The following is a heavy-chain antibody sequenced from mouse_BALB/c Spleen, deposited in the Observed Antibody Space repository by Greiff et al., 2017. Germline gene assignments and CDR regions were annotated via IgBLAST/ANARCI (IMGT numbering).Heavy chain of an antibody. V-gene: IGHV5-4*02. CDR1: GFTFSDYY. Sequence: EVQVVESGGGLVKPGGSLKLSCAASGFTFSDYYMYWVRQTPEKRLEWVATISDGGSYTYYPDSVKGRFTISRDNAKNNLYLQMSSLKSEDTAMYYCVRGLITTVVAPFDYWGQGTTLTVSS. D-gene: IGHD1-1*01. J-gene: IGHJ2*01. CDR3: VRGLITTVVAPFDY. CDR2: ISDGGSYT.